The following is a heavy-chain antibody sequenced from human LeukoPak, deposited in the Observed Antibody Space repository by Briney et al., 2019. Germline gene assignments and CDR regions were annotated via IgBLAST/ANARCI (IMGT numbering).Heavy chain of an antibody. J-gene: IGHJ3*02. Sequence: GGSLRLSCAASGFTFSSYAMSWVRQAPGKGLEWVSAISGSGGSTYYADSVKGRFTISRDNSKNTLYLQMNSLRAEDTAVYYCAKDLILWLGELIGDAFDIWGQGTMVTVPS. CDR2: ISGSGGST. D-gene: IGHD3-10*01. V-gene: IGHV3-23*01. CDR3: AKDLILWLGELIGDAFDI. CDR1: GFTFSSYA.